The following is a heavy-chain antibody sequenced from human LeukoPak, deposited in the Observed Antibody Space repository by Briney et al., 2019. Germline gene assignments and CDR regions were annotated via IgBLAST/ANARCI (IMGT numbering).Heavy chain of an antibody. J-gene: IGHJ5*02. CDR3: AREGRAYRYSSSWYPTPSWFDP. V-gene: IGHV3-11*04. Sequence: GGSLRLSCAASGFTFSDYYMSWIRQAPGKGLEWVSYISSSGSTIYYADSVKGRFTISRDNAKNSLYLQMNSLRAEDTAVYYCAREGRAYRYSSSWYPTPSWFDPWGQGTLVTVSS. D-gene: IGHD6-13*01. CDR2: ISSSGSTI. CDR1: GFTFSDYY.